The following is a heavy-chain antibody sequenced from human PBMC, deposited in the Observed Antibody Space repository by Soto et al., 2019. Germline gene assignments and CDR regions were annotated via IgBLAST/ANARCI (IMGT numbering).Heavy chain of an antibody. CDR3: TRGGATGAGIYHFEN. J-gene: IGHJ4*02. Sequence: EVQLVESGGGLVQPGGSLKLSCAASGFTFTSNWMHWFRQAPGKGLVWVSRINSDGTTTTYADSVKGRFTISRDNAKNTLYLQVNSLGGEDTAVYYCTRGGATGAGIYHFENWGQGTLVTVSS. V-gene: IGHV3-74*01. CDR2: INSDGTTT. CDR1: GFTFTSNW. D-gene: IGHD3-10*01.